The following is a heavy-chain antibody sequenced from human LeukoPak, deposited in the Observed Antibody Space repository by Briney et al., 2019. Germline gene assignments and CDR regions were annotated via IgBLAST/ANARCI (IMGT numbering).Heavy chain of an antibody. CDR2: INPNSGGT. CDR3: ARGGSGYYYPFDY. Sequence: ASVKVSCKASGYTFTGYYMHWVRQAPGQGLEWMGWINPNSGGTNYAQKFQGRVTMTRDTSISTAYMELSRLRSDDTAGYYCARGGSGYYYPFDYWGQGTLVTVSS. D-gene: IGHD3-22*01. V-gene: IGHV1-2*02. CDR1: GYTFTGYY. J-gene: IGHJ4*02.